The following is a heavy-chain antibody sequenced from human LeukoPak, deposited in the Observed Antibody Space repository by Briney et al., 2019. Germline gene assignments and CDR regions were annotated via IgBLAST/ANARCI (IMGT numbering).Heavy chain of an antibody. CDR3: ARADHAEYFQH. CDR1: GFTFSSYP. J-gene: IGHJ1*01. D-gene: IGHD1-14*01. CDR2: ISGSGGST. V-gene: IGHV3-23*01. Sequence: GGSLRLSWAASGFTFSSYPMGWVGQAPGKGLEWVSAISGSGGSTYYADSVKGRFTISRDNSKNTLYLQMNSLRAEDTAVYYCARADHAEYFQHWGQGTLVTVSS.